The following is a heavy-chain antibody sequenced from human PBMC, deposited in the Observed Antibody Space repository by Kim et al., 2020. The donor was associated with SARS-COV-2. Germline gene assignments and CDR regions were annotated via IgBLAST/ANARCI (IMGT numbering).Heavy chain of an antibody. V-gene: IGHV3-9*01. CDR3: AKDSAGDIHIFDY. CDR1: GFTFDDYA. D-gene: IGHD5-12*01. CDR2: ISWNSGSI. Sequence: GGSLRLSCAASGFTFDDYAMHWVRQAPGKGLEWVSGISWNSGSIGYADSVKGRFTISRDNAKNSLYLQMNSLRAEDTALYYCAKDSAGDIHIFDYWGQGTLVTVSS. J-gene: IGHJ4*02.